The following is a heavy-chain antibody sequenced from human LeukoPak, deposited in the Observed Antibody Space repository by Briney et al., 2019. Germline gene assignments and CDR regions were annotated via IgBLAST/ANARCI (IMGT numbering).Heavy chain of an antibody. CDR3: ASSPDLLDLDY. CDR1: GGTFSSYA. D-gene: IGHD2-15*01. J-gene: IGHJ4*02. Sequence: ASVKVSCKASGGTFSSYAISWVRQAPGQGLEWMGWINPNSGGTNYAQKFQGRVTMTRDTSISTAYMELSRLRSDDTAVYHCASSPDLLDLDYWGQGTLVTVSS. V-gene: IGHV1-2*02. CDR2: INPNSGGT.